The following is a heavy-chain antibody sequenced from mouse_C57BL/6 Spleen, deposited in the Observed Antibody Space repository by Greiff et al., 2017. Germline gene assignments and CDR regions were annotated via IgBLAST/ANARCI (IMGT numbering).Heavy chain of an antibody. D-gene: IGHD1-1*01. V-gene: IGHV1-75*01. CDR2: IFPGNGST. CDR3: ARSNYGSSYNSMDY. Sequence: QVQLQQSGPELVKPWASVKISCKASGYTFTAYYINWVKQRPGQGLEWIGWIFPGNGSTYYNEKFKGKATLTVDKSSSSAYMLLSSLTSEDSAVYFCARSNYGSSYNSMDYWGQGTSVTVSS. CDR1: GYTFTAYY. J-gene: IGHJ4*01.